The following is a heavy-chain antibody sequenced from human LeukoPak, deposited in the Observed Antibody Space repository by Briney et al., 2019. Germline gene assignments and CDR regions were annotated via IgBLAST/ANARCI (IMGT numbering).Heavy chain of an antibody. Sequence: ASVKVSCKASGYTFTSYDINWVRQATGQGLEWMGWMNPNSGNTGYAQKFQGRVTMTRNTSISTAYMELSSLRSEDTAVYYCARVGYDFWSGYYGYYYYYMDVWGKGTTVTVSS. CDR3: ARVGYDFWSGYYGYYYYYMDV. V-gene: IGHV1-8*01. D-gene: IGHD3-3*01. CDR2: MNPNSGNT. CDR1: GYTFTSYD. J-gene: IGHJ6*03.